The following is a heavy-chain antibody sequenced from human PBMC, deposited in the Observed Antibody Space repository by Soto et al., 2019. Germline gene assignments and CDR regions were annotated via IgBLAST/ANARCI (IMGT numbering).Heavy chain of an antibody. J-gene: IGHJ5*02. D-gene: IGHD6-19*01. CDR2: IYYSGST. CDR3: ARHYSSGSRNWFDP. V-gene: IGHV4-39*01. CDR1: GGSINSSSYF. Sequence: NPSETLSLTCSVSGGSINSSSYFWGWVRQPPGKGLEWIGSIYYSGSTYYNPSLRSRVTISVDTSKNQFSLKLSPVTAADTAVFYCARHYSSGSRNWFDPWGQGTLVTVSS.